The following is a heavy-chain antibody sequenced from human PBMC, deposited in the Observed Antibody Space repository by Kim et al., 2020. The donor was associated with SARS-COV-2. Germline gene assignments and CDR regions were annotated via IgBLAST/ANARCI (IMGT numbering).Heavy chain of an antibody. CDR3: VRGAYCSGTTCSLNWFDP. CDR2: LNPKSGYT. CDR1: GYTFTTYD. J-gene: IGHJ5*02. Sequence: DSVKVSCKATGYTFTTYDINWVRQAIGQGLEWMGRLNPKSGYTGYAQKFQGRVTMTRNTSTSTVYMEVSSLRSEDTAVYYCVRGAYCSGTTCSLNWFDPWGQGTPVTVSS. D-gene: IGHD2-15*01. V-gene: IGHV1-8*01.